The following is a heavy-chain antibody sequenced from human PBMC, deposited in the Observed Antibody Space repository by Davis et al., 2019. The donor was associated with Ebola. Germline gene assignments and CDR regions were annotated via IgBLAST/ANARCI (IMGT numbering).Heavy chain of an antibody. V-gene: IGHV4-39*01. J-gene: IGHJ6*02. D-gene: IGHD6-19*01. CDR1: GGSISSYY. CDR2: IYYSGST. CDR3: ARRRRSASGWYPYYYYYGMDV. Sequence: MPSETLSLTCTVSGGSISSYYWSWIRQPPGKGLEWIGSIYYSGSTYYNPSLKSRVTISVDTSKNQFSLKLSSVTAADTAVYYCARRRRSASGWYPYYYYYGMDVWGQGTTVTVSS.